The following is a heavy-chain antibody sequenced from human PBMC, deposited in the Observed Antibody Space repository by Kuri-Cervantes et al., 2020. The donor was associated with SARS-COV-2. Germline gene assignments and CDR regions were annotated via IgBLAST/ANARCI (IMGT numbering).Heavy chain of an antibody. CDR2: ISGSGVGT. J-gene: IGHJ4*02. CDR3: AKVGLSSDY. Sequence: GESLKISCAASGFTFSSFAMSWVRQAPGKGLEWVSSISGSGVGTYYADSVKGRFTISRDNSKNTLYLQMNSLRAEDSALYYCAKVGLSSDYWGQGTLVTVSS. D-gene: IGHD2/OR15-2a*01. CDR1: GFTFSSFA. V-gene: IGHV3-23*01.